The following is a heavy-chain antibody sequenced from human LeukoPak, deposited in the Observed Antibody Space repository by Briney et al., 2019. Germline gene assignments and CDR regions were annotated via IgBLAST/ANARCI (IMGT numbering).Heavy chain of an antibody. CDR1: GFTFSTYW. Sequence: GGSLRLSCAASGFTFSTYWMSWVRQAPGKGLEWVANINQDGSEKYYVDSVKGRFAISRDNAKNSLYLQMNSLRAEDTAVYYCARETLYYYGMDVWGQGTTVTVSS. V-gene: IGHV3-7*01. CDR3: ARETLYYYGMDV. J-gene: IGHJ6*02. CDR2: INQDGSEK.